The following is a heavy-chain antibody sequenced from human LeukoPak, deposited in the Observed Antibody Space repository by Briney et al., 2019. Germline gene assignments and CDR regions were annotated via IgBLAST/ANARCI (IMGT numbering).Heavy chain of an antibody. Sequence: ASVKVSCKASGYTFTSYGISWVRQAPGQGLEWMGWISANNGNTNYAQKLQGRVTMTTDTSTSTAYMELRSLRSDDTAVYYCARTLSTSPHIYFDYWGQGTLVTVSS. CDR3: ARTLSTSPHIYFDY. CDR2: ISANNGNT. V-gene: IGHV1-18*04. J-gene: IGHJ4*02. CDR1: GYTFTSYG.